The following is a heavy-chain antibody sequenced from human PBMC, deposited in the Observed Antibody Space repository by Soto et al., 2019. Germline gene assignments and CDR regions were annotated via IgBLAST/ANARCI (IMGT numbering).Heavy chain of an antibody. CDR1: GFTFSSYA. J-gene: IGHJ4*02. Sequence: EVQLLESGGGLVQPGGSLRLSCAASGFTFSSYAMSWVRQAPGKGLEWVSAISGSGGSTYYADSVKGRFTISRDNSKNKLYLQMKSLRSEDTAVYYCAKDRRITMIVVVNVLDYWGKVTLVTVSS. CDR2: ISGSGGST. CDR3: AKDRRITMIVVVNVLDY. V-gene: IGHV3-23*01. D-gene: IGHD3-22*01.